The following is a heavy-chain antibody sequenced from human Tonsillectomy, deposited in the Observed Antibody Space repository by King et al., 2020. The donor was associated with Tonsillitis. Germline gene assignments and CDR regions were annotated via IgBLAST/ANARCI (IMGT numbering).Heavy chain of an antibody. CDR1: GFTFSDFW. V-gene: IGHV3-7*03. Sequence: VQLVESGGGFVQPGGSLRLSCAASGFTFSDFWMTWVRRAPGKGLEWVANIRGDANDVYYVDSVRGRFTVSRDNSKNSLYLQMSSLRADDTAIYYCARYTTWHRFDSWGQGTLVRVPS. CDR2: IRGDANDV. CDR3: ARYTTWHRFDS. D-gene: IGHD1-26*01. J-gene: IGHJ5*01.